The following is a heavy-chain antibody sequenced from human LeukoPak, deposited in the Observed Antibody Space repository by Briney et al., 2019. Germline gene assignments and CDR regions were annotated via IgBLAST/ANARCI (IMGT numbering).Heavy chain of an antibody. V-gene: IGHV3-21*01. CDR2: ISSSSSYI. Sequence: GGSLRLSCAASGFTFSSYSMNWDRQAPGKGLEWVSSISSSSSYIYYADSVKGRFTISRDNAKNSLYLQMNSLRAEDTAVYYCARDRLMTTVTTGWFDPWGQGTLVTVSS. CDR1: GFTFSSYS. D-gene: IGHD4-17*01. J-gene: IGHJ5*02. CDR3: ARDRLMTTVTTGWFDP.